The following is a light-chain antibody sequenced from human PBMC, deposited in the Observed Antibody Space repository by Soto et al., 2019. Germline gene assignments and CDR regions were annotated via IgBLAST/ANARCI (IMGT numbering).Light chain of an antibody. Sequence: EIVLTQSPGTLSLSPGERATLSCRASHSVSSSYLAWYQQKPGQAPRLLIYGASSRATGIPDRFSGSGSGTDFTLTISRLEPEDFAVYYCQLYGSSPPITFGQGTRLEMK. V-gene: IGKV3-20*01. CDR3: QLYGSSPPIT. J-gene: IGKJ5*01. CDR1: HSVSSSY. CDR2: GAS.